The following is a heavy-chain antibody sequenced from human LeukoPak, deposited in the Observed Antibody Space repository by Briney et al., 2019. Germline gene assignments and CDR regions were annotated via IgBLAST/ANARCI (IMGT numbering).Heavy chain of an antibody. Sequence: GGSLRLSCAISGFTFSACELTWVRQAPGKGLEWVSYISRSGSTRYYADTVKGRFTISRDNAKNSLYLQMNSLRAEDTAVYYCARVATMVRVPLDALDIWGQGTMVSVSS. CDR1: GFTFSACE. CDR2: ISRSGSTR. CDR3: ARVATMVRVPLDALDI. D-gene: IGHD3-10*01. V-gene: IGHV3-48*03. J-gene: IGHJ3*02.